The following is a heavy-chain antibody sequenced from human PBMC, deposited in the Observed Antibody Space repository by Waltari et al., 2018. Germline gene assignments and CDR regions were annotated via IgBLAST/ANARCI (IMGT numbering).Heavy chain of an antibody. D-gene: IGHD3-22*01. Sequence: QVQLVESGGGVVQPGRSLRLSCAASGFTFSSYAIHWVRQATGKGREWVAVISYDGSNKYSADSVKGGFTISRDNAKNTLYLQMNSLIAEDTAVYYCARGGYYDSIILDYWGQGTLVTVSS. CDR1: GFTFSSYA. CDR3: ARGGYYDSIILDY. CDR2: ISYDGSNK. V-gene: IGHV3-30-3*01. J-gene: IGHJ4*02.